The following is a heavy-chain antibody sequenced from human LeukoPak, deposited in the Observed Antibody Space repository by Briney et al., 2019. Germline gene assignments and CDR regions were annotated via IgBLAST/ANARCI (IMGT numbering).Heavy chain of an antibody. V-gene: IGHV4-34*01. CDR1: GGSFSGYY. J-gene: IGHJ4*02. CDR3: ARDLGQWLVKYYFDY. D-gene: IGHD6-19*01. CDR2: INHSGST. Sequence: PSETLSLTCAVYGGSFSGYYWSWIRQPPGKGLEWIGEINHSGSTNYNPSLKSRVTISIDTSKNQFSLKLSSVTAADTAVYYCARDLGQWLVKYYFDYWGQGTLVTVSS.